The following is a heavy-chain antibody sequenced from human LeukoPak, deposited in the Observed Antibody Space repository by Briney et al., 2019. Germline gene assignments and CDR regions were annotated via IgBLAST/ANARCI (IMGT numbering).Heavy chain of an antibody. D-gene: IGHD2-15*01. CDR3: ARYRTGYCSGGSCFLFDC. CDR2: VNPSGGST. Sequence: ASVKVSCKASGYTFTSYYMHWVRQAPGQGLEWMGIVNPSGGSTSYAQKFQGRVTMTRDMSTSTVYMELSSLRSEDTAVYYCARYRTGYCSGGSCFLFDCWGQGTLVTVSS. CDR1: GYTFTSYY. V-gene: IGHV1-46*01. J-gene: IGHJ4*02.